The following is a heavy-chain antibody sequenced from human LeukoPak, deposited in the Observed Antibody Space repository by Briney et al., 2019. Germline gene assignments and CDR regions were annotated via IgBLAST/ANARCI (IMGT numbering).Heavy chain of an antibody. V-gene: IGHV3-30*18. CDR3: AKLKWYGEPDY. D-gene: IGHD4-17*01. Sequence: GRSLRLSCAASGFTFSSYGMHWVRQAPGKGLEWVAVISYDGSNKYYADSVKGRFTISRDNSKNTLYLQMNSLRAEDTAVYYCAKLKWYGEPDYWGQGTLVTVSS. J-gene: IGHJ4*02. CDR2: ISYDGSNK. CDR1: GFTFSSYG.